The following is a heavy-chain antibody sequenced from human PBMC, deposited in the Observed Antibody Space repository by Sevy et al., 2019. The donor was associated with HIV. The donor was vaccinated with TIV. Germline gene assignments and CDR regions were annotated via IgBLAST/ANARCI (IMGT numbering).Heavy chain of an antibody. CDR3: AKGYYYYDSSGYSQIDY. Sequence: GGSLRLSCAASGFTFSSYGMHWVRQAPGKGLEWVAVISYDGSNKYYADSVKGRFTISRDNSKNTRYLQMNSLRAEDTAVYYCAKGYYYYDSSGYSQIDYWGQGTLVTVSS. D-gene: IGHD3-22*01. J-gene: IGHJ4*02. CDR1: GFTFSSYG. CDR2: ISYDGSNK. V-gene: IGHV3-30*18.